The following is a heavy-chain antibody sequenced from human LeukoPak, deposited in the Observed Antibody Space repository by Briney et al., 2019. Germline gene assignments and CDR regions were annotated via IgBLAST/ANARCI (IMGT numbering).Heavy chain of an antibody. CDR3: ARPTTPLGTGYSSSWGA. CDR2: IYYSGST. D-gene: IGHD6-13*01. CDR1: GGSISSSSYY. J-gene: IGHJ4*02. V-gene: IGHV4-39*07. Sequence: SSETLSLTCTVSGGSISSSSYYWGWIRQPPGKGLEWIGSIYYSGSTYYNPSLKSRVTISVDTSKNQFSLKLSSVTAADTAVYYCARPTTPLGTGYSSSWGAWGQGTLVTVSS.